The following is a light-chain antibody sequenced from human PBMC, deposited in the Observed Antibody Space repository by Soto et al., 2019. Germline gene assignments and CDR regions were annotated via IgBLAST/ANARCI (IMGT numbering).Light chain of an antibody. V-gene: IGKV3-15*01. Sequence: ETMMTQSPDTLSVSLGEIATLSCMASQSAISNLAWYQQKPGQTPRLLIYDASTRATDIPARFSGSGSGTDFTLTISSLQSEDFAVYYCHQYDNWPKTFGQGTRLEI. CDR2: DAS. CDR3: HQYDNWPKT. J-gene: IGKJ5*01. CDR1: QSAISN.